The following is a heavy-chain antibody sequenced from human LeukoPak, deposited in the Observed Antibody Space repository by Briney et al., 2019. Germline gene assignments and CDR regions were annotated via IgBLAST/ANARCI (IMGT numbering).Heavy chain of an antibody. Sequence: GGSLRLSCTAPGFTLSDYYMTWIRQAPGKGLEWVSYIRSSGDHMFYADSVKGRFIISRDSAKNSLYLQMTNLRVEDTAVYYCARGYLSGWYPSWGQGSLVSVSS. CDR1: GFTLSDYY. D-gene: IGHD6-19*01. CDR2: IRSSGDHM. V-gene: IGHV3-11*01. CDR3: ARGYLSGWYPS. J-gene: IGHJ5*02.